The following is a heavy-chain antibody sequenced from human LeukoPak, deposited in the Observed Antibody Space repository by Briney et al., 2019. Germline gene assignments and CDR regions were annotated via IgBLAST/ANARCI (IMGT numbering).Heavy chain of an antibody. Sequence: PSETLSLTCTVSGGSISSYYWSWIRQPPGKGLEWIGYIYYSGSTNYNPSLKSRVTISVDTSKNQFSLKLSSVTAADTAVYYCARGGGSGSYYKGNFDYWGQGTLVTVSS. D-gene: IGHD3-10*01. CDR1: GGSISSYY. J-gene: IGHJ4*02. CDR3: ARGGGSGSYYKGNFDY. CDR2: IYYSGST. V-gene: IGHV4-59*01.